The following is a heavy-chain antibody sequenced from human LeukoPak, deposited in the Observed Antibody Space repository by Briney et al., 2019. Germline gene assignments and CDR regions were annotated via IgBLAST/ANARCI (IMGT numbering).Heavy chain of an antibody. D-gene: IGHD5-12*01. CDR3: ARHQNSGYNTYGMDV. V-gene: IGHV4-59*08. J-gene: IGHJ6*02. CDR2: IYYSGST. Sequence: SETLSLTCTVSGGSISSYYWSWVRQPPGKGLEWIGYIYYSGSTNYSPSLKSRVTISVDTTKNQFSLKLSSATAADTAVYYCARHQNSGYNTYGMDVWGQGTTVTVSS. CDR1: GGSISSYY.